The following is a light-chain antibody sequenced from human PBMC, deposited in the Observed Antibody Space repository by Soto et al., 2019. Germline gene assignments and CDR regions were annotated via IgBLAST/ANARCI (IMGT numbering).Light chain of an antibody. CDR3: QQYNSYLYT. J-gene: IGKJ2*01. CDR1: QSISSW. V-gene: IGKV1-5*01. CDR2: DAS. Sequence: DIQMTQSPSTLSASVGDRVTITCRASQSISSWLAWYQQKPGKAPKLLIYDASSLESGVPSRFSGSGSWTEFTLTISSLQPDDFATYDCQQYNSYLYTFGQGTKLEIK.